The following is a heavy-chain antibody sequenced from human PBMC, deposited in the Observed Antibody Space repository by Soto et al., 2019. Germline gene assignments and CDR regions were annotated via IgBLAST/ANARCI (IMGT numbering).Heavy chain of an antibody. V-gene: IGHV4-34*01. J-gene: IGHJ6*03. Sequence: SETLSLTCAVYGGSFSGYYWSWIRQPPGKGLEWIGEINHSGSTNYNPSLKSRVTISVDTSKNQFSLKLSSVTAADTAVYYCARVGRSSPYYYYYYMDVWGKGTTVTVSS. CDR1: GGSFSGYY. CDR3: ARVGRSSPYYYYYYMDV. D-gene: IGHD3-10*01. CDR2: INHSGST.